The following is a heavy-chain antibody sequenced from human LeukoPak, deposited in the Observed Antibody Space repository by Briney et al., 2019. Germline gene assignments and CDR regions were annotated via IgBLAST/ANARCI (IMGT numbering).Heavy chain of an antibody. J-gene: IGHJ4*02. Sequence: GGSLRLSCAASGFTFSSYEMNWVRQAPGKGLEWVSFITSSGNTMYYADSVKGRFTISRDNAKNSLYLQMNSLRVEDAAVYYCAKGPYDGDSSPTFDYWGQGTLVTVSS. CDR2: ITSSGNTM. D-gene: IGHD4-17*01. CDR1: GFTFSSYE. CDR3: AKGPYDGDSSPTFDY. V-gene: IGHV3-48*03.